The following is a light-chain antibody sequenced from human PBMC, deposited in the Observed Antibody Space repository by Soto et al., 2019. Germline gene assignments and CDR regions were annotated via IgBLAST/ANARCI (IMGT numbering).Light chain of an antibody. J-gene: IGKJ1*01. Sequence: DIQMTQSPSTLSACVGDRVTISCRASQSISSWLAWYQQKPGKAPKLLINKASSLESGVPSRFSGSGSGTEFTLTISSLQPDDFATYYCLQERDYPRTFGQGTKVDIK. CDR3: LQERDYPRT. CDR2: KAS. V-gene: IGKV1-5*03. CDR1: QSISSW.